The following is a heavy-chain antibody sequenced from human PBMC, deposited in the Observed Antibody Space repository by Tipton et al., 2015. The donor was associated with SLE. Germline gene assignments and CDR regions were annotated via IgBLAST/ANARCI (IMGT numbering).Heavy chain of an antibody. CDR2: IRSTGSRI. J-gene: IGHJ4*02. CDR1: GFTFSSYA. D-gene: IGHD2-8*02. CDR3: ATGGPKLDF. Sequence: GSLRLSCAASGFTFSSYAMNWVRQAPGKGLEWVSYIRSTGSRIYDADFVKGRFSISRDNAKNSLFLEMNSLKTEDTAVYYCATGGPKLDFWGQGTLVTVSS. V-gene: IGHV3-48*03.